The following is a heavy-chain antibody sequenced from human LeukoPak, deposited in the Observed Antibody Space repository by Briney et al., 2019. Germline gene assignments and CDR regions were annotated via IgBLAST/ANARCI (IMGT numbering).Heavy chain of an antibody. V-gene: IGHV1-8*01. CDR2: MNPNSGNT. D-gene: IGHD5-24*01. Sequence: ASVKVSCKASGYTFTSYDINWVRQATGQGLEWMGWMNPNSGNTGYAQKFQGRVTMTRNTSISTAYMELSSLRSEDTAVYYCARDPHQMATITALSDYWGQGTLVTVPS. J-gene: IGHJ4*02. CDR1: GYTFTSYD. CDR3: ARDPHQMATITALSDY.